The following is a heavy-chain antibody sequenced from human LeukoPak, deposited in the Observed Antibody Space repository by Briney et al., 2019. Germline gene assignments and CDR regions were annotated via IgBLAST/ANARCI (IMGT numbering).Heavy chain of an antibody. CDR1: GGPINVYY. CDR2: IYHSGTT. V-gene: IGHV4-59*01. Sequence: PSGTLSLTCTVSGGPINVYYWSWIRQPPGKGLEWIGYIYHSGTTNYNPSLKSRVTISADTSKNQLSLKLTSVTSADTAVYYCAVKAPYSPAYTQYWGQGTLVTVSS. CDR3: AVKAPYSPAYTQY. J-gene: IGHJ1*01. D-gene: IGHD2-15*01.